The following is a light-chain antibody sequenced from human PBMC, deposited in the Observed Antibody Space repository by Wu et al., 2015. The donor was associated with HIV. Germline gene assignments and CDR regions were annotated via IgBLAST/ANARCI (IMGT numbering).Light chain of an antibody. CDR1: QSINTW. CDR3: QQYNSYSGFT. Sequence: DIQMTQSPSTLSASVGDRVTITCRASQSINTWLAWYQQKPGKAPKLLIYKASLLEIGVPSRFSGSGSGTEFTLTISSLQPDDFATYYCQQYNSYSGFTFGPGTKVDIK. V-gene: IGKV1-5*03. J-gene: IGKJ3*01. CDR2: KAS.